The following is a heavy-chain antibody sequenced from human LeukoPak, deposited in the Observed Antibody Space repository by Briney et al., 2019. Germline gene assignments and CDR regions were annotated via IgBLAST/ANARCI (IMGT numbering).Heavy chain of an antibody. V-gene: IGHV3-30-3*01. CDR2: ILYDGSNK. Sequence: GGSLRLSCAASGFTFSSYAMHWVRQAPGKGLEWVAVILYDGSNKYYVDSVKGRFTISRDNSKNTLYLQMNSLRAEDTAVYYCARDQVVNNYFDYWGQGTLVTVSS. CDR1: GFTFSSYA. D-gene: IGHD4-23*01. CDR3: ARDQVVNNYFDY. J-gene: IGHJ4*02.